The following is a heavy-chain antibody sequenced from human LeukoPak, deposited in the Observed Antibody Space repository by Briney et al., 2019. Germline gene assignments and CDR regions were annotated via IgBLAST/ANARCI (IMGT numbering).Heavy chain of an antibody. Sequence: SQTLSLTCAISGDIVSSNSAAWNWIRQSPSRGLEWLGRTYYRSKWYNDYAVSVKSRITINPDTSKNQFSLQLNSVTPEDTAVYYCARDDEYSSSSGYYYYYMDVWGKGTTVTVSS. CDR2: TYYRSKWYN. V-gene: IGHV6-1*01. D-gene: IGHD6-6*01. CDR3: ARDDEYSSSSGYYYYYMDV. J-gene: IGHJ6*03. CDR1: GDIVSSNSAA.